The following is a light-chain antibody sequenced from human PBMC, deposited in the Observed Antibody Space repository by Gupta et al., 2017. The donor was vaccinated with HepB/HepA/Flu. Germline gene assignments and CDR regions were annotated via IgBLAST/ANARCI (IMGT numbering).Light chain of an antibody. V-gene: IGKV3-11*01. CDR1: QSVSSR. CDR3: QQRSNCPLT. Sequence: EIVLTQSPATVSLFPGERATLSCRASQSVSSRLGWYQQKPGQAPRLLIYEASHRATGIPARFSGSGSGTDFTLTISSLDPEDFAIYYCQQRSNCPLTFGRGTKVEIK. J-gene: IGKJ4*01. CDR2: EAS.